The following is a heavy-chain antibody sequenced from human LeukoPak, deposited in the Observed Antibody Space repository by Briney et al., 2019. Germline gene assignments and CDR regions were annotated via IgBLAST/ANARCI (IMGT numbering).Heavy chain of an antibody. CDR1: GFTFRSYA. J-gene: IGHJ1*01. Sequence: GGSLRLSCAASGFTFRSYAMNWVRQAPGKGLEWVSTISGHGAKTKYADSVKGRFTISRDNSKNTVYLQMISLRREDTAVYYCAKDYEVVATTTYFQHWGQGTLVTVSS. CDR2: ISGHGAKT. CDR3: AKDYEVVATTTYFQH. D-gene: IGHD2-15*01. V-gene: IGHV3-23*01.